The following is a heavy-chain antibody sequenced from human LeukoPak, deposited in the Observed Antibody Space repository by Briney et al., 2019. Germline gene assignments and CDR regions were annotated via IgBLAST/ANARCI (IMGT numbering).Heavy chain of an antibody. CDR2: IYTSGST. D-gene: IGHD5-18*01. V-gene: IGHV4-61*02. Sequence: SSQTLSLTCTVSGGSISSGSYYWSWIRQPAGKGLEWIGRIYTSGSTNYNPSLKSRVTISVDTSKNQFSLKLSSVTAADTAVYYCARGTSDTAMNYYYYMDVWGKGTTVTISS. J-gene: IGHJ6*03. CDR1: GGSISSGSYY. CDR3: ARGTSDTAMNYYYYMDV.